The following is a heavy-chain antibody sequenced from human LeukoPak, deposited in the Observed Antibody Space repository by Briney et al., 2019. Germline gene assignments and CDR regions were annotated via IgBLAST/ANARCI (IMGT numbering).Heavy chain of an antibody. CDR2: INHSGST. Sequence: SETLSLTYAVYGASFSGYYWSWIRQPPGKGLEWIGEINHSGSTNYNPSLKSRVTISVDTSKNQFSLKLSSVTAADTAVYYCARGARGYSGYAGYWGQGTLVTVSS. J-gene: IGHJ4*02. CDR1: GASFSGYY. CDR3: ARGARGYSGYAGY. D-gene: IGHD5-12*01. V-gene: IGHV4-34*01.